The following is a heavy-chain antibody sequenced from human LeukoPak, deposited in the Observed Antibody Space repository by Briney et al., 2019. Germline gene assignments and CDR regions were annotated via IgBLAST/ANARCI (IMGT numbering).Heavy chain of an antibody. CDR2: ISGSGGST. CDR3: AIAYSSSWYTFDY. Sequence: GGSLRLSCAASGFTFSSYAMSWVRQAPGKGLEWVSAISGSGGSTYYADSVKGRFTISRDNSKNTLYLQMNSLRAEDTAVYYCAIAYSSSWYTFDYWGQGTLVTVSS. D-gene: IGHD6-13*01. CDR1: GFTFSSYA. J-gene: IGHJ4*02. V-gene: IGHV3-23*01.